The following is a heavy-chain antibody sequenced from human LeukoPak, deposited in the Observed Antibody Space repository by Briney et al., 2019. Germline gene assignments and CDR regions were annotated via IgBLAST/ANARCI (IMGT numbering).Heavy chain of an antibody. CDR3: ARLRPGAETFFYYYTDV. CDR2: INPDTGGT. J-gene: IGHJ6*03. D-gene: IGHD1-26*01. CDR1: GYTFTGYQ. Sequence: ASVMVSCKASGYTFTGYQIHWVRQAPGQGLEWMGWINPDTGGTKYAQKFQGRVTMTGDTSITTAYMEMSKLRSDDTAVYYCARLRPGAETFFYYYTDVWGKGTTVTVSS. V-gene: IGHV1-2*02.